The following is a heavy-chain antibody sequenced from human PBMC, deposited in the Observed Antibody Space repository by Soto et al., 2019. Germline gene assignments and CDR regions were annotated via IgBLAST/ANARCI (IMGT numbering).Heavy chain of an antibody. Sequence: QITLKESGPTLVRPTQTLTLTCAFSGFSLSTSGVGVGWIRQPPGKALEWLAVIYWDDSTHYSPSLRSRLTNTKNNSKNQVVHKMANIDPKDTGTYYCAHKGPEDWPLDYWGQGTLVTGSS. CDR3: AHKGPEDWPLDY. D-gene: IGHD3-9*01. V-gene: IGHV2-5*02. J-gene: IGHJ4*02. CDR1: GFSLSTSGVG. CDR2: IYWDDST.